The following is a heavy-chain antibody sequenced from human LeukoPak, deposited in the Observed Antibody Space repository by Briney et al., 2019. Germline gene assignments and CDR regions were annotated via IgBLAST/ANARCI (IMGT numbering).Heavy chain of an antibody. V-gene: IGHV1-46*01. CDR3: ARAGRRVANLQDLDY. J-gene: IGHJ4*02. Sequence: ASVKVSCKASGYTFTSYYMHWVRQAPGQGLEWMGIINPSGGSTSYAQKFQGRVTMTRDTSTSTVYMELRSLRSDDTAVYYCARAGRRVANLQDLDYWGQGTLVTVSS. CDR2: INPSGGST. CDR1: GYTFTSYY. D-gene: IGHD3-3*01.